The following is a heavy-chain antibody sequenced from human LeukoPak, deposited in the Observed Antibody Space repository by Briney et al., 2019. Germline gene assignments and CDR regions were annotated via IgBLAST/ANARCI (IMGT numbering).Heavy chain of an antibody. V-gene: IGHV3-23*01. CDR1: GFTFSSYA. Sequence: PGGSLRLSCAASGFTFSSYAMSWVRQAPGKGLEWVSAISGTGGSTYYAESVKGRFTISRDNSKNTLYLQMNSLRAEDTAVYYCAKKTHYYGSGSYYREGFDYWGQGTLVTVSS. J-gene: IGHJ4*02. CDR3: AKKTHYYGSGSYYREGFDY. D-gene: IGHD3-10*01. CDR2: ISGTGGST.